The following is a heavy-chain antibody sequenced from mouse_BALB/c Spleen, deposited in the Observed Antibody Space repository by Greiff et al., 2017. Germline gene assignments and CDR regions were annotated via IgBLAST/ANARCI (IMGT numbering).Heavy chain of an antibody. CDR2: ISYSGST. V-gene: IGHV3-8*02. D-gene: IGHD2-1*01. CDR3: ARYSYGNYEAMDY. CDR1: GDSITSGY. Sequence: DVKLQESGPSLVKPSQTLSLTCSVTGDSITSGYWNWIRKFPGNKLEYMGYISYSGSTYYNPSLKSRISITRDTSKNQYYLQLNSVTTEDTATYYCARYSYGNYEAMDYWGQGTSVTVSS. J-gene: IGHJ4*01.